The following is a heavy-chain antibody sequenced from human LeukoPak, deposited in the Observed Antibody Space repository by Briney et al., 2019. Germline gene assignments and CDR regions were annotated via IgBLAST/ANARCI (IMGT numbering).Heavy chain of an antibody. V-gene: IGHV4-39*07. Sequence: PSETLSLTCTVSGGSISRNSYYWGWIRQPPGKGLEWIGSIYDSGRTYYNPSLKSRVTMSVDTSNNQSSLQLSSVTAADTALYYCARDYGGWYYFDYWGQGTLVTVSS. J-gene: IGHJ4*02. CDR1: GGSISRNSYY. CDR3: ARDYGGWYYFDY. CDR2: IYDSGRT. D-gene: IGHD6-19*01.